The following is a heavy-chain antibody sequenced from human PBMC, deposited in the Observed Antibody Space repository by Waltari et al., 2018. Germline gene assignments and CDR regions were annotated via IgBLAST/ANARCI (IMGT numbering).Heavy chain of an antibody. CDR2: ISSNGIT. Sequence: QVQLHESGPGLVKPSETLSLTCSVSGVSMRNYLWHWIRQPPGKGLEWIGSISSNGITDYNPSLKSRVTMSEDTGDNQFSLRLTSVTTADTAVYYCAREIYGGNSRPFDYWGRGTLATVSS. J-gene: IGHJ4*02. D-gene: IGHD4-4*01. CDR1: GVSMRNYL. V-gene: IGHV4-59*01. CDR3: AREIYGGNSRPFDY.